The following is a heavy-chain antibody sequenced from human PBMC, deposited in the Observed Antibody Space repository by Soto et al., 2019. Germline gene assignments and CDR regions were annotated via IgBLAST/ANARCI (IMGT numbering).Heavy chain of an antibody. Sequence: PGGSLRLSCAASGFTLSNAWMNWVRQAPGKGLEWVGRIKSKTDGGTTDYAAPVKGRFTISRDDSKNTLYLQMNSLKTEDTAVYYCHHQTWGPRYYYYYGMDVWGQGTTVTVSS. V-gene: IGHV3-15*07. CDR2: IKSKTDGGTT. CDR1: GFTLSNAW. CDR3: HHQTWGPRYYYYYGMDV. D-gene: IGHD1-26*01. J-gene: IGHJ6*02.